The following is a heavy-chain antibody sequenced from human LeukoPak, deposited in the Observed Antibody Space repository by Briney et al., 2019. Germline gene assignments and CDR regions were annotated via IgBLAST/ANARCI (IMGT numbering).Heavy chain of an antibody. CDR1: GGSISGYY. CDR2: IYYTGST. Sequence: SETLSLTCTVSGGSISGYYWNWIRQPPRKGLEWIGYIYYTGSTNYNPSLKSRVTISVDTSKNQFSLKLSSVTATDTAVYYCARGGYASGWYLDYWGQGTLVTVSS. CDR3: ARGGYASGWYLDY. J-gene: IGHJ4*02. D-gene: IGHD6-19*01. V-gene: IGHV4-59*01.